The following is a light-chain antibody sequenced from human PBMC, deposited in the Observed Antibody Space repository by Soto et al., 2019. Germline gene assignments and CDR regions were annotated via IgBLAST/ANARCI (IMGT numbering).Light chain of an antibody. CDR1: ESVSSSY. CDR2: GTS. CDR3: QQYNNWPPIT. J-gene: IGKJ5*01. V-gene: IGKV3-15*01. Sequence: EIVLTQSPDTLSLSPGERVTLSCRASESVSSSYLAWYQQKPGQAPRLLIYGTSTRATGIPARFSGSGSGTEFTLTISSLQSEDFAVYYCQQYNNWPPITFGQGTRLEIK.